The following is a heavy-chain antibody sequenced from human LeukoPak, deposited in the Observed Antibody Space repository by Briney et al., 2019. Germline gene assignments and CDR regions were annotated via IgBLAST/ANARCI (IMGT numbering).Heavy chain of an antibody. J-gene: IGHJ4*02. CDR3: TRSLDY. V-gene: IGHV3-7*01. CDR1: GFTFSSYA. CDR2: INQDGTVK. Sequence: GGSLRLSCAASGFTFSSYAMSWVRQAPGQGLQWVANINQDGTVKYYVDSVKGRFTISRDNARNSLHLQMNSLRVEDTAVYYCTRSLDYWGQGTLVSVSS.